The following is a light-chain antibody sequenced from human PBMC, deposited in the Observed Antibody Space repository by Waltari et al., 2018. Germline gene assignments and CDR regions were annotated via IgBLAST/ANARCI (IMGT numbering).Light chain of an antibody. Sequence: SYVLTQAPSVSVAPGQAARITCEGDEIGRNSVHWYQQKPGHAPLLVVYDNRVRPSGIPDRFSGSNSGNTATLTISGVEAGDEADYYCQVRDSSSDYRVFGGGTKLTVL. V-gene: IGLV3-21*02. J-gene: IGLJ3*02. CDR1: EIGRNS. CDR3: QVRDSSSDYRV. CDR2: DNR.